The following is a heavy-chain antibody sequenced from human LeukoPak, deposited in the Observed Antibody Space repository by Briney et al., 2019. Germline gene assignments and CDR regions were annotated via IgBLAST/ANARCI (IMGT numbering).Heavy chain of an antibody. CDR3: ARSRVSIVGATAEDY. J-gene: IGHJ4*02. CDR1: GFTFSSYA. D-gene: IGHD1-26*01. CDR2: INWNGGST. Sequence: GSLRLSCAASGFTFSSYAMYWVRQAPGKGLEWVSGINWNGGSTGYADSVKGRFTISRDNAKNSLYLQMNSQRAEDTALYYCARSRVSIVGATAEDYWGQGTLVTVSS. V-gene: IGHV3-20*04.